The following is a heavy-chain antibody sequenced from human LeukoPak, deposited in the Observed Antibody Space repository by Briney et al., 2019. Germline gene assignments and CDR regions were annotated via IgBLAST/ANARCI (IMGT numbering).Heavy chain of an antibody. J-gene: IGHJ4*02. V-gene: IGHV1-2*06. D-gene: IGHD3-22*01. CDR2: INPNSGGT. Sequence: ASVKVSCKAAGYTFTGYYMFWVRQAPGQGLEWMGRINPNSGGTNYAQKVQGRVTMTRDTSISTAYMELSRLRSDDTAVYYCASGLDYDSSGYYRCWGQGTLVTVSS. CDR1: GYTFTGYY. CDR3: ASGLDYDSSGYYRC.